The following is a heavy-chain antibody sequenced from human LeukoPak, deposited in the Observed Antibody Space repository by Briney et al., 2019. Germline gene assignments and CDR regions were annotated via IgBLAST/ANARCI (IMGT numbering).Heavy chain of an antibody. V-gene: IGHV3-64D*06. D-gene: IGHD1-26*01. J-gene: IGHJ4*02. CDR2: ISSNGGST. CDR1: GFTFSSYA. Sequence: TGGPLRLSCSASGFTFSSYAMHWVRQAPGKGLEYVSAISSNGGSTYYADSVKGRFTISRDNSKNTLYLQMSSLRAEDTAVYYCVIGGLTDGWELDYWGQGTLVTVSS. CDR3: VIGGLTDGWELDY.